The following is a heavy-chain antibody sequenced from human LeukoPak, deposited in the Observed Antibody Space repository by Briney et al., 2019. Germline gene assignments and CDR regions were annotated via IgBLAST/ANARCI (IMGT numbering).Heavy chain of an antibody. CDR2: ISGSGGST. CDR3: AKDPYYDILTGYYRIPDAFDI. D-gene: IGHD3-9*01. Sequence: GGSLRLSCAASGFTFSSYGMSWVRQAPGKGLEWVSAISGSGGSTYYADSVKGRFTISRDNSKNTLYLQMNSLRAEDTAVYYCAKDPYYDILTGYYRIPDAFDIWGQGTMVTVSS. CDR1: GFTFSSYG. J-gene: IGHJ3*02. V-gene: IGHV3-23*01.